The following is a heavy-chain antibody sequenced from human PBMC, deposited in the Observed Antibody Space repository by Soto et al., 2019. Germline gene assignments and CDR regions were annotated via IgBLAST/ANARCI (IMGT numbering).Heavy chain of an antibody. V-gene: IGHV3-30-3*01. D-gene: IGHD2-15*01. Sequence: GGSLRLSCAASGFSFSSYAMHWVRQAPGKGLEWVALISYDGSNKYYADSVKGRFTISRDNSKNTLYLQMNSLRAEDTAVYYCARDYASRPYSSSYSGPRTLGTVST. J-gene: IGHJ4*02. CDR2: ISYDGSNK. CDR3: ARDYASRPYSSSY. CDR1: GFSFSSYA.